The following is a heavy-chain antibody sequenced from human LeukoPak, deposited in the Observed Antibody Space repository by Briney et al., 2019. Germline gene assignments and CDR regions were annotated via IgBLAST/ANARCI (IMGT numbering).Heavy chain of an antibody. Sequence: GGSLRLSCVASGFTFSRYWVSWVREAPGKGLEWVAKIKQDGSGEYYLDSVKGRFTISRDDAKNSLYLQMNSLRADDTAVYFCTTGYSSGCYNERNYWGQGTLVTVSS. D-gene: IGHD6-19*01. CDR2: IKQDGSGE. CDR3: TTGYSSGCYNERNY. J-gene: IGHJ4*02. CDR1: GFTFSRYW. V-gene: IGHV3-7*01.